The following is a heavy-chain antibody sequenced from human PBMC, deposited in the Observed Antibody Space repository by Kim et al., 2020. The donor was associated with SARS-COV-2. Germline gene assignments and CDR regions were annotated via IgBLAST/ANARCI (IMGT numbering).Heavy chain of an antibody. CDR2: HCYSGNT. Sequence: SETLSLTCTVYGGSFSGNCYYWSWIRQPHGMGWEWVGNHCYSGNTNHTPNIQISISITTAKTQFSLTLTPGSAADAAMYDYYRALYKTYSRGWHSAYY. CDR1: GGSFSGNCYY. CDR3: YRALYKTYSRGWHSAYY. V-gene: IGHV4-39*07. D-gene: IGHD6-19*01. J-gene: IGHJ6*01.